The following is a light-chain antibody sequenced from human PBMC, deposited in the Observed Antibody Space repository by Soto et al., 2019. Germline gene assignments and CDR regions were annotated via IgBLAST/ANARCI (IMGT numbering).Light chain of an antibody. CDR1: QSFSSN. CDR2: GAS. V-gene: IGKV3-15*01. CDR3: QQYNNWPQT. Sequence: ITQTPAHLSVSLGERATPPCRSIQSFSSNLAWYQQKPGQAPRLLIYGASTRATGIPARFSGSGSGTEFTLTISSLQSEDFAVYYCQQYNNWPQTFGQGTKV. J-gene: IGKJ1*01.